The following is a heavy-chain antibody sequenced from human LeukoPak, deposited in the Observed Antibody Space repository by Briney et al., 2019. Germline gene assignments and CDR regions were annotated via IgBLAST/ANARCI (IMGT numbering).Heavy chain of an antibody. J-gene: IGHJ4*02. CDR2: IKQDGSEK. Sequence: GGSLRLSCAASGFTFSSYWMSWVRQAPGKGLEWVANIKQDGSEKYYVDSVKGRFTISRDNAKNSLYLQMNSLRAEDTAVYYCARDHAATFGLRYFDWAHDHWGQGTLVTVSS. CDR1: GFTFSSYW. D-gene: IGHD3-9*01. V-gene: IGHV3-7*01. CDR3: ARDHAATFGLRYFDWAHDH.